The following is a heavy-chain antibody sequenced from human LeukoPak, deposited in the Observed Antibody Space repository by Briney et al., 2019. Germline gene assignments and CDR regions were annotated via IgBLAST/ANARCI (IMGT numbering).Heavy chain of an antibody. CDR1: GGSISSYY. Sequence: SETLSLTCTVSGGSISSYYWSWIRQPPGKGLEWIGYIYYSGSTNYNPSLKSRVTISVDTSKNQFSLKLSSVTAADTAVYYCARDRHYYDSSGYYAGFDYWGQGTLVTVSS. J-gene: IGHJ4*02. V-gene: IGHV4-59*01. CDR3: ARDRHYYDSSGYYAGFDY. D-gene: IGHD3-22*01. CDR2: IYYSGST.